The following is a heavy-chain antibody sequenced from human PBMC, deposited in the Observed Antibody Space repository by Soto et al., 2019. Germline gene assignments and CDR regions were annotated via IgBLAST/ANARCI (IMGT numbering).Heavy chain of an antibody. D-gene: IGHD3-10*01. Sequence: SETLSLTCTVSGASISSYYWSWIRQPPGKGLGWIGYIYYSGSTKYNPSLKSRVTISIDTSKNQFSLKLSSVTAADTAVYHCARHSWGGRFGDLFPYDYWGQGSLVTGSS. CDR3: ARHSWGGRFGDLFPYDY. CDR1: GASISSYY. CDR2: IYYSGST. V-gene: IGHV4-59*08. J-gene: IGHJ4*02.